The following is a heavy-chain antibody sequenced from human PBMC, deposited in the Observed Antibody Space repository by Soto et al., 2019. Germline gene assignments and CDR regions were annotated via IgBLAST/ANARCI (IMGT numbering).Heavy chain of an antibody. CDR1: GGSFSGYY. V-gene: IGHV4-34*01. CDR2: INHSGST. J-gene: IGHJ6*03. CDR3: ASRTKYYYYYMDV. Sequence: SETLSLTCAVYGGSFSGYYWSWIRQPPGKGLEWIGEINHSGSTNYNPSLKSRVTISVDTSKNQFSLKLSSVTAADTAVYYCASRTKYYYYYMDVWGKGTTVTVSS.